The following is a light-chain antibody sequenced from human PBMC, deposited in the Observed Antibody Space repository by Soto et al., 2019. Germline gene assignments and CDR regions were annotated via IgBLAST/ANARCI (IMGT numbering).Light chain of an antibody. CDR3: TQSYSTVFT. Sequence: DNQVYLSPVSLSSSEGDRVTITCRASQSISSYLNWYQQKPGRAPKLLIYAASSLQSGVPSRFSGSGSGTDFTLTISSLQAEDFATDYCTQSYSTVFTFGEGTKVDI. J-gene: IGKJ4*01. V-gene: IGKV1-39*01. CDR2: AAS. CDR1: QSISSY.